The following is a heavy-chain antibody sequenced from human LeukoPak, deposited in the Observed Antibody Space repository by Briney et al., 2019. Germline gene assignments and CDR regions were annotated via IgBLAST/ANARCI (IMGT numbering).Heavy chain of an antibody. CDR2: IDSSGGT. CDR1: GASISNYQ. V-gene: IGHV4-4*07. J-gene: IGHJ4*02. CDR3: VRDGYSTAWGYYSDS. D-gene: IGHD4-11*01. Sequence: SETLSLTCTVSGASISNYQWSWVRQTAGKRPEWIRHIDSSGGTNYNTSLMSRVTMSVDTSKNQVFVKLTSVTAAETAVYYCVRDGYSTAWGYYSDSWGQGILVTVSS.